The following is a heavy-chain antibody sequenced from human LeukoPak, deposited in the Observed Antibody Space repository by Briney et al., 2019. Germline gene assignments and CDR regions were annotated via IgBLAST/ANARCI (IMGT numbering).Heavy chain of an antibody. Sequence: GGSLRLSCAASGFTFSTYAITWVRQGPGRGLEWVSAIRPDGDRTYYANSVRGRFTISRDNSKDTVYLQINGLSVEDTAVYYCAGEQSGTRGWYTVDYWGQGTLVTVSS. V-gene: IGHV3-23*01. J-gene: IGHJ4*02. CDR3: AGEQSGTRGWYTVDY. D-gene: IGHD6-19*01. CDR2: IRPDGDRT. CDR1: GFTFSTYA.